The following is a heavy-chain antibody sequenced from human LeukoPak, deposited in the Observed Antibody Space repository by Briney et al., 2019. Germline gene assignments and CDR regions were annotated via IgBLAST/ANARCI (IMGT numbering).Heavy chain of an antibody. V-gene: IGHV3-23*01. CDR2: ISGSGGST. J-gene: IGHJ4*02. CDR3: AKSPRSGWYGDFDY. D-gene: IGHD6-19*01. Sequence: GGSLRLSCAASGFTFSSYAMSWVRQAPGKGLEWVSAISGSGGSTYYADSVKGRFTISRDNSKNTLYLQMNSLRAEGTAVYYCAKSPRSGWYGDFDYWGQGTLVTVSS. CDR1: GFTFSSYA.